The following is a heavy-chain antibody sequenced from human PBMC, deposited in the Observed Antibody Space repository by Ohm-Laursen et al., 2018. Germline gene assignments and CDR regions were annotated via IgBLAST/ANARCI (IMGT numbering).Heavy chain of an antibody. J-gene: IGHJ4*02. V-gene: IGHV1-18*01. Sequence: SSVKVSCKTSGYSFTNYAIIWVRQAPGQGLEWVGRVTTYHDETNYSQKLKNRVTMTTDSDTKTAYMELRNLRSDDTAVYFCARESGDSYQNSEGYRIFYFDFWGQGTLVTVSS. CDR3: ARESGDSYQNSEGYRIFYFDF. D-gene: IGHD2-15*01. CDR2: VTTYHDET. CDR1: GYSFTNYA.